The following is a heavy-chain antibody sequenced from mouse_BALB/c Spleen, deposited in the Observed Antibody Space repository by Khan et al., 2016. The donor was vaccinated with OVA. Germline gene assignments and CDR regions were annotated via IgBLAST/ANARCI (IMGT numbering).Heavy chain of an antibody. D-gene: IGHD2-14*01. CDR3: ARRTTEYALDY. V-gene: IGHV1-4*01. J-gene: IGHJ4*01. Sequence: QVQLKQSGAELARPAASVKMSCKASGYTFSSHTMHWVKQRPGQGLEWIGYIIPRSGYTQYNQKFNDKATLTADISSSPAYMQLSSLTSEDSAGYYCARRTTEYALDYWGQGTSVTVSS. CDR1: GYTFSSHT. CDR2: IIPRSGYT.